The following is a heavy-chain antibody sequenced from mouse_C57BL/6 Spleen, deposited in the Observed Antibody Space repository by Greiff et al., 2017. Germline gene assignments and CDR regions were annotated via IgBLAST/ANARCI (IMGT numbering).Heavy chain of an antibody. Sequence: QVQLQQSGAELARPGASVSMSCKASGYTFTSYTMHWVKQRPGQGLEWIGYINPSSGYTKYNQKFKEKATLTADKSSRTAYMQLSSLTSEDSAVYYCARDGNYYFDYWGQGTTLTVSS. CDR1: GYTFTSYT. CDR3: ARDGNYYFDY. J-gene: IGHJ2*01. D-gene: IGHD2-1*01. V-gene: IGHV1-4*01. CDR2: INPSSGYT.